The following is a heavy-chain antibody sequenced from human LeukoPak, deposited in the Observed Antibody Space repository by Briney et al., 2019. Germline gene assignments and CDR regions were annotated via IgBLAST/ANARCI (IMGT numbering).Heavy chain of an antibody. V-gene: IGHV1-46*01. Sequence: ASVKVSCKASGYTFTNYYIHWVRQAPGQGLECMGIINPSGGSTSHAQKFQGRVTMTRDMSTSTVYMELSSLRSDDTAVYYCARGYCSGGTCYPDYWGQGTLVTVSS. J-gene: IGHJ4*02. CDR3: ARGYCSGGTCYPDY. D-gene: IGHD2-15*01. CDR2: INPSGGST. CDR1: GYTFTNYY.